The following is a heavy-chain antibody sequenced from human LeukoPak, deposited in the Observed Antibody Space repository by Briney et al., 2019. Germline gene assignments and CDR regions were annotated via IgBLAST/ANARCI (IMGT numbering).Heavy chain of an antibody. CDR3: ARRYFDY. V-gene: IGHV4-34*01. Sequence: SETLSLTCAVYGRSFSGYYWSWIRQPPGKGLEWIGEINHSGSTNYNPSLKSRVTISVDTSKNQFSLKLSSVTAADTAVYYCARRYFDYWGQRTLVTVSS. J-gene: IGHJ4*02. CDR1: GRSFSGYY. CDR2: INHSGST.